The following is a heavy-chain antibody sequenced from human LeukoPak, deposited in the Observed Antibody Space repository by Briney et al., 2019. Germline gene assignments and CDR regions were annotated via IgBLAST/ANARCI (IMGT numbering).Heavy chain of an antibody. CDR3: ARDPNRLADYGGDYFDH. Sequence: GGSLRLSCAASGFPFSSYSMHWARQAPGNGLEWVAVISSDGSHKYYADSVKGRFIISRDNSKNTLSLQMNTLRPDDTAVFYCARDPNRLADYGGDYFDHWGQGTLVTVSS. D-gene: IGHD4-23*01. CDR1: GFPFSSYS. V-gene: IGHV3-30*04. CDR2: ISSDGSHK. J-gene: IGHJ4*02.